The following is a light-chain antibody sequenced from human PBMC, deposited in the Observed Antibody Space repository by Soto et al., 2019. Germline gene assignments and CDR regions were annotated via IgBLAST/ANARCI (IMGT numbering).Light chain of an antibody. CDR2: SNN. J-gene: IGLJ2*01. CDR1: SSNIGTNT. V-gene: IGLV1-44*01. CDR3: ASWDDSLNGVI. Sequence: QAVVTQPPSASGTPGQRVTISCSGGSSNIGTNTVNWYQHLPGTAPKLLIYSNNQRPSGVPDRLSGSKSGTSASLAITGLQSEDEADYYCASWDDSLNGVIFGGGTKVTVL.